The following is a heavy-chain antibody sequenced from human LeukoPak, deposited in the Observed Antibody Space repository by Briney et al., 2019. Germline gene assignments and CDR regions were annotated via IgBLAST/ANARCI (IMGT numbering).Heavy chain of an antibody. D-gene: IGHD3-10*01. CDR2: IYYSGST. CDR3: ARGSLDYYGSGSYYNVYYYYYGMDV. J-gene: IGHJ6*02. CDR1: GGSISSYY. V-gene: IGHV4-59*12. Sequence: SETLSLTCTVSGGSISSYYWSWIRQPPGKGLEWIGYIYYSGSTNYNPSLKSRVTISVDTSKNQFSLKLSSVTAADTAVYYCARGSLDYYGSGSYYNVYYYYYGMDVWGQGTTVTVSS.